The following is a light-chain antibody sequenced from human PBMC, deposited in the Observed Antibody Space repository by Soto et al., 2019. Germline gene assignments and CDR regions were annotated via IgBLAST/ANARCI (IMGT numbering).Light chain of an antibody. J-gene: IGKJ1*01. CDR3: LQYESYPTT. CDR1: QSISSW. CDR2: KAS. Sequence: DIQMTQSPSTLSASVGDRVTITCRPSQSISSWLAWYQQQPGKAPKLLIYKASSLERGVPSRFSGSGSGTEGTLTISSLQPDDFATYYCLQYESYPTTFGQGTKVEIK. V-gene: IGKV1-5*03.